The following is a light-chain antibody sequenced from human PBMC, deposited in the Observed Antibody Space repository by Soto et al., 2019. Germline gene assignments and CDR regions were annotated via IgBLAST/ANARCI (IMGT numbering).Light chain of an antibody. Sequence: ENLLPQVPATLSLSPGERAALSCRASQSVGSSNLAWYQQKTGQDPRILIYGASTRATSIPARFCSSRSWAKFTLPISSMQYADFAVYYCQQYNNWPALTVGEGTKVDIK. CDR3: QQYNNWPALT. J-gene: IGKJ4*01. CDR1: QSVGSSN. V-gene: IGKV3-15*01. CDR2: GAS.